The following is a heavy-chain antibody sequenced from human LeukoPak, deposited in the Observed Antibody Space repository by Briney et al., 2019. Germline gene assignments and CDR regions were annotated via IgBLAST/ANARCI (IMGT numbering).Heavy chain of an antibody. D-gene: IGHD2-15*01. CDR3: ARSFGAYYYYGIDV. Sequence: SETLSLTCIVSGGSISSSSYYWGWIRQPPGKGLEWVGSISYSGYTHYNPSLKSRLAISVDTSKSQFSLKLSSVTAADTAVYYCARSFGAYYYYGIDVWGQGTTVTVSS. CDR1: GGSISSSSYY. J-gene: IGHJ6*02. CDR2: ISYSGYT. V-gene: IGHV4-39*01.